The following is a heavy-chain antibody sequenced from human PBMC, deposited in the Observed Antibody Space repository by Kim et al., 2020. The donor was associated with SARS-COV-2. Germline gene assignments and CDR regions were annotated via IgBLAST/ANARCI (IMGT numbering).Heavy chain of an antibody. V-gene: IGHV3-11*05. Sequence: SVKGRFTISRDNAKNSLYLQMNSLRAEDTAVYYCARDTRWLENYYYYGMDVWGQGTTVTVSS. D-gene: IGHD6-19*01. CDR3: ARDTRWLENYYYYGMDV. J-gene: IGHJ6*02.